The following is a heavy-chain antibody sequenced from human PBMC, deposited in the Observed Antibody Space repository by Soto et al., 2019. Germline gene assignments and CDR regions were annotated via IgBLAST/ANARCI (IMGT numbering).Heavy chain of an antibody. CDR3: VRGTTRRQASAMDY. Sequence: GASVKVSCKASGFTFTSYYMHWVRQAPGQGLEWMGIINLNGGSTTYAQKLQGRVTLTRDTSTSTLYMELSSLTSEDTAVYYCVRGTTRRQASAMDYWGQAALVTVSS. CDR2: INLNGGST. CDR1: GFTFTSYY. V-gene: IGHV1-46*01. J-gene: IGHJ4*02. D-gene: IGHD2-15*01.